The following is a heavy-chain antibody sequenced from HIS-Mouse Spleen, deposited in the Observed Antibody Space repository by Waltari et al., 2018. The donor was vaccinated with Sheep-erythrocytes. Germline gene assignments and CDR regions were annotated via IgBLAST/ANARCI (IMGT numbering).Heavy chain of an antibody. D-gene: IGHD3-22*01. CDR1: GFTFSSYA. CDR2: ISNDGSNK. V-gene: IGHV3-30-3*01. J-gene: IGHJ3*02. CDR3: ARERATGDYDSSGYYDI. Sequence: QVQLVESGGGVVQPGRSLRLSCAASGFTFSSYAMHWVRQAPGKGLEWVAVISNDGSNKYYADSVKGRFTISRDNSKNTLYLQMNSLRAEDTAVYYCARERATGDYDSSGYYDIWGQGTMVTVSS.